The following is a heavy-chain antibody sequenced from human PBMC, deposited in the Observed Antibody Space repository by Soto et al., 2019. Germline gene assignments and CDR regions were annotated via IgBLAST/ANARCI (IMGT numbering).Heavy chain of an antibody. CDR1: GGSISSSSYY. CDR2: IYYSGST. J-gene: IGHJ4*02. D-gene: IGHD3-9*01. V-gene: IGHV4-39*01. Sequence: SETLSLTCTVSGGSISSSSYYWGWIRQPPGKVLEWIGSIYYSGSTYYNPSLKSRVTISVDTSKNQFSLKLSSVTAADTAVYYCARSILTGYYKGSYYFDYWGQGTLVTVSS. CDR3: ARSILTGYYKGSYYFDY.